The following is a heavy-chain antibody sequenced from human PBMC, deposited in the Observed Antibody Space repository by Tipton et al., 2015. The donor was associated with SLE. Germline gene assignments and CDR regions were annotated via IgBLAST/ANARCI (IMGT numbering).Heavy chain of an antibody. CDR2: IFHRGTT. CDR1: GGSLNNYY. Sequence: TLSLTCSVSGGSLNNYYWSWIRQTPRKGLEWIGTIFHRGTTNYNPSLKSRVTISVDTSKNQFSLKLSSVTAADTAVYYCARHPRELPFDYWGQGTLVTVSS. CDR3: ARHPRELPFDY. V-gene: IGHV4-59*08. D-gene: IGHD3-10*01. J-gene: IGHJ4*02.